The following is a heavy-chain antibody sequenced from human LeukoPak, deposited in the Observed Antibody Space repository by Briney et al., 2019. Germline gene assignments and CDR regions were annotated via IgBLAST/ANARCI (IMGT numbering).Heavy chain of an antibody. CDR3: ARADPYGDSTPDF. CDR2: IEQDGSDI. Sequence: PGGSLRLSCAASGFTFSNYWMSWVRQAPGKGLEWVANIEQDGSDIYYVDSVKGRFTISRDNAKNSLYLQMNSLRVEDTAAYYCARADPYGDSTPDFWGQGTPVTVSS. J-gene: IGHJ4*02. V-gene: IGHV3-7*01. CDR1: GFTFSNYW. D-gene: IGHD4-17*01.